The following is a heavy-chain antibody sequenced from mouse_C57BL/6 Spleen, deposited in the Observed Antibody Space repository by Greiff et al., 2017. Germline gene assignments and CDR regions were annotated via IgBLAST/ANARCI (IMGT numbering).Heavy chain of an antibody. J-gene: IGHJ1*03. Sequence: VQLQQSGPELVKPGASVKLSCKASGYTFTSYDINWVKQRPGQGLEWIGWIYPRDGSTKYNEKFKGKATLTVDTSSSTAYMELHSLTSEDSAVYFCARVQITTVVAHWYFDVWGTGTTVTVSS. CDR1: GYTFTSYD. D-gene: IGHD1-1*01. CDR2: IYPRDGST. CDR3: ARVQITTVVAHWYFDV. V-gene: IGHV1-85*01.